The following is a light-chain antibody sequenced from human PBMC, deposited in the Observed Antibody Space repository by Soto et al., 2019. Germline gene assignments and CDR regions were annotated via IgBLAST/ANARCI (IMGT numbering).Light chain of an antibody. J-gene: IGKJ4*01. CDR2: DAS. V-gene: IGKV3-11*01. CDR3: QQRSNWPPGT. CDR1: QNVGNS. Sequence: EIVLTQSPATLSLSPGERATLSCRASQNVGNSLAWYQQKPGQAPRLLIYDASNRATGIPARFSGSGSGTDFTLTISSLEPEDFAVYYCQQRSNWPPGTFGGGTKVDI.